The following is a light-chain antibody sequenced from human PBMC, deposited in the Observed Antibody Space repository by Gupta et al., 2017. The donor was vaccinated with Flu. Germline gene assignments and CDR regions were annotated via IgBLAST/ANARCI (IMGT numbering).Light chain of an antibody. CDR3: QQDNKWPRT. CDR2: DAS. V-gene: IGKV3-15*01. CDR1: QSVSSP. Sequence: PATLSVSPVERATLSCRASQSVSSPVAWYQQKPGQAPRLLIYDASSRGTDIPARFTGSGSGTEFTLTITSLQSEDLAVYYCQQDNKWPRTFGQGTKLEI. J-gene: IGKJ2*01.